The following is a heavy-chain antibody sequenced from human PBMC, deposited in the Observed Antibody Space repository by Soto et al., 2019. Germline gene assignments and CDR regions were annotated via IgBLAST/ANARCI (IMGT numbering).Heavy chain of an antibody. CDR3: ARYCGGGSCHYGMDV. CDR1: GFTFNTYG. J-gene: IGHJ6*02. CDR2: IWYDGSNK. V-gene: IGHV3-33*01. Sequence: GGSLRLSCAASGFTFNTYGMHWVRQAPGKGLEWVALIWYDGSNKFYTDSVKGRFTISRDNSKSTLYLQMDSLRAEDTAVYYCARYCGGGSCHYGMDVWGQGTTVTVSS. D-gene: IGHD2-15*01.